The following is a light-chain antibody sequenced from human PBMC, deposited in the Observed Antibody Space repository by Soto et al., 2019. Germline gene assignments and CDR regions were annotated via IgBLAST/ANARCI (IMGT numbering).Light chain of an antibody. CDR3: ASWDDRLGAVI. V-gene: IGLV1-47*02. CDR1: SSNIGGTND. Sequence: QSVLTQPPSASGTPGQNGFISCSGSSSNIGGTNDAYWYQQLPGAAPKLLMHSNNLRPSGVPERISGSKFGTAASLAISGLRSEDEAVDYRASWDDRLGAVIFGGGTKVTVL. CDR2: SNN. J-gene: IGLJ2*01.